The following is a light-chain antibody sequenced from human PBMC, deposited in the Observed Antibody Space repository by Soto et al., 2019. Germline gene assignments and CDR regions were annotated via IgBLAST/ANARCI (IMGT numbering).Light chain of an antibody. CDR3: QQDGRSPRP. CDR2: GAS. CDR1: QSVSSSY. J-gene: IGKJ4*01. V-gene: IGKV3-20*01. Sequence: SVWTQSPGLLSFSXXEIATLSCRASQSVSSSYLAWYQQKPGQAPRLLIYGASSRATGIPDRFSGSGSGTDFTLTISRLEPEDFAVYYCQQDGRSPRPVGGGTKVDIK.